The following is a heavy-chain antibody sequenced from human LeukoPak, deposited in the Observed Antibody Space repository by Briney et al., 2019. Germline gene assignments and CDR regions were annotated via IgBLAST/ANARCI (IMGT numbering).Heavy chain of an antibody. V-gene: IGHV1-18*01. CDR2: ISAYNGNT. J-gene: IGHJ6*02. Sequence: ASVTVSFTASGYTFTSYGISWVRQAPGQGLEWMGWISAYNGNTNYAQKLQGRVTMTTDTSTSTAYMELRSLRSDDTAVYYCARDSDPGIAAAGAYGMDVWGQGTTVTVSS. D-gene: IGHD6-13*01. CDR3: ARDSDPGIAAAGAYGMDV. CDR1: GYTFTSYG.